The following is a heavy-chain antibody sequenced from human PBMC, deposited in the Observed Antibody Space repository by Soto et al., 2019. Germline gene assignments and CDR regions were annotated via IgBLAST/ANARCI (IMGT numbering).Heavy chain of an antibody. CDR1: GYTFTSYD. CDR3: ARSTNDYGDRH. D-gene: IGHD4-17*01. Sequence: QVQLVQSGAEVKKPGASVKVSCKASGYTFTSYDINWVRQATGQGLEWMGWMNPNSGNTGYAQKYQERVTMNRNTSICTAYMELTSLTSEDTAVYYWARSTNDYGDRHWGQGPLGNVSS. CDR2: MNPNSGNT. J-gene: IGHJ1*01. V-gene: IGHV1-8*01.